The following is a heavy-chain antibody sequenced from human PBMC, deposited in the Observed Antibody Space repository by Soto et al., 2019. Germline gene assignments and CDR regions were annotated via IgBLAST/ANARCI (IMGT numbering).Heavy chain of an antibody. CDR3: ARGDSTDCSNGVCSFFYNHDMDV. Sequence: ASVKVSCKASGYSFTDYHIHWVRQAPGQGLEWPGRINPKSGGTSTAQKFQGWVTMTTDTSISTASMELTRLTSDDTAIYYCARGDSTDCSNGVCSFFYNHDMDVWGQGTTVTVSS. CDR1: GYSFTDYH. D-gene: IGHD2-8*01. V-gene: IGHV1-2*04. J-gene: IGHJ6*02. CDR2: INPKSGGT.